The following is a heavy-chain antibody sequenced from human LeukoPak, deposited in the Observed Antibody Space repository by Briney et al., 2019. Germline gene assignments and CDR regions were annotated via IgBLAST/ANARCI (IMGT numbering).Heavy chain of an antibody. CDR2: FNPSGGST. V-gene: IGHV1-46*01. D-gene: IGHD2-2*01. J-gene: IGHJ5*02. CDR3: ARDRGVYCSSTSCLRSDWFDP. CDR1: GYTFTSYY. Sequence: ASVKVSCKASGYTFTSYYMHWVRQAPGQGLEWMGIFNPSGGSTSYAQKFQGRVTMTRDTSTSTVYMELSSLRSEDTAVYYCARDRGVYCSSTSCLRSDWFDPWGQGTLVAVSS.